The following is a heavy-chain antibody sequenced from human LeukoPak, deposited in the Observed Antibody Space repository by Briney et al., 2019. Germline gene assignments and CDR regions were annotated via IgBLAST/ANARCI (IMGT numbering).Heavy chain of an antibody. Sequence: WASVKVSYKPSGYTFTIYYLHWVRQAPGQGLEWMGLINPSGGTTRYAQKFQGRVTMTRDLSTSTDYMELSILRSDDTAVYFCARDNSVGDYAWWFDLWGQGTLVTVSS. CDR2: INPSGGTT. CDR1: GYTFTIYY. J-gene: IGHJ5*02. D-gene: IGHD1-26*01. V-gene: IGHV1-46*01. CDR3: ARDNSVGDYAWWFDL.